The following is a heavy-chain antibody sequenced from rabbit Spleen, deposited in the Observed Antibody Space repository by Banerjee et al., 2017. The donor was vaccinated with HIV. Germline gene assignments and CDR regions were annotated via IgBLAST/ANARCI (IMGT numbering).Heavy chain of an antibody. D-gene: IGHD2-1*01. J-gene: IGHJ4*01. V-gene: IGHV1S45*01. CDR2: IYPITETT. CDR1: GFSFDSDYV. Sequence: QEQLEESGGDLVKPEGSLTLTCTASGFSFDSDYVMCWVRQAPGKGLEWIGIIYPITETTYYANWVNGRFTISSDNAQNTVDLQMNSLTAADTATYFCARMDKGDDSIDLWGPGTLVTVS. CDR3: ARMDKGDDSIDL.